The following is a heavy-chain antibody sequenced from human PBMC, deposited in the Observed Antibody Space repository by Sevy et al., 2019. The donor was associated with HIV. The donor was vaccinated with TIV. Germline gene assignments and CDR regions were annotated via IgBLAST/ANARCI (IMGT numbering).Heavy chain of an antibody. CDR1: GFTFSSYS. CDR2: ISSSSSYI. D-gene: IGHD1-20*01. J-gene: IGHJ4*02. CDR3: ARAREWITGTTNFFDY. Sequence: GGSLRLSCAASGFTFSSYSMNWVRQAPGKGLEWVSSISSSSSYIFYADSVKGRFTISRDNAKNSLYLKMNSLRAEDTAVYYCARAREWITGTTNFFDYWGQGTLVTVSS. V-gene: IGHV3-21*01.